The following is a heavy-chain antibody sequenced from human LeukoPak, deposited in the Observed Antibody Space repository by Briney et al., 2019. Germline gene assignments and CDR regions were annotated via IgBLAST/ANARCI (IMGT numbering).Heavy chain of an antibody. CDR1: GGSISGSSYY. CDR3: AREGMITFGGVIAALRAFDI. D-gene: IGHD3-16*02. V-gene: IGHV4-39*02. J-gene: IGHJ3*02. CDR2: IYYSGST. Sequence: PSETLSLTCTVSGGSISGSSYYWGWIRQPPGKGLEWIGSIYYSGSTYYNPSLKSRVTISVDTSKNQFSLKLSSVTAADTAVYYCAREGMITFGGVIAALRAFDIWGQGTMVTVSS.